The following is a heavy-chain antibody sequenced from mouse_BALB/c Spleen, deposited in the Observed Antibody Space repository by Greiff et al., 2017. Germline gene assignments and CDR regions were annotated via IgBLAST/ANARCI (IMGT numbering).Heavy chain of an antibody. Sequence: VHVKQSGAELVKPGASVKLSCTASGFNIKDTYMHWVKQRPEQGLEWIGRIDPANGNTKYDPKFQGKATITADTSSNTAYLQLSSLTSEDTAVYYCASMITTGGGFDYWGQGTTLTVSS. V-gene: IGHV14-3*02. CDR2: IDPANGNT. CDR3: ASMITTGGGFDY. CDR1: GFNIKDTY. J-gene: IGHJ2*01. D-gene: IGHD2-4*01.